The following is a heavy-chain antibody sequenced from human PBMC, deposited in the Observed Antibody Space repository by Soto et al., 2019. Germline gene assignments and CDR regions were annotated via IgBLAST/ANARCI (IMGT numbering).Heavy chain of an antibody. CDR1: GFTFSSYG. Sequence: GGSQRLSCAASGFTFSSYGMHWVRQAPGKGLEWVAVIWYGGSNKYYADSVKGRFTISRDNSKNTLYLQMNSLRAEDTAVYYCAREAMGIAVAGIDYWGQGTLVTVSS. D-gene: IGHD6-19*01. J-gene: IGHJ4*02. V-gene: IGHV3-33*01. CDR3: AREAMGIAVAGIDY. CDR2: IWYGGSNK.